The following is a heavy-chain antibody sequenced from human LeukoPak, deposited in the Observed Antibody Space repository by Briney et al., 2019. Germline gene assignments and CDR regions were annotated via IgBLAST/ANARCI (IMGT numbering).Heavy chain of an antibody. V-gene: IGHV1-2*02. CDR2: INPNSGGT. J-gene: IGHJ6*02. CDR3: ARVPPWYYGMDV. CDR1: GYTFTGYY. Sequence: EASVKVSCKASGYTFTGYYMHWVRQAPGQGLEWMGWINPNSGGTNYAQKFQGGVTMTRDTSISTAYMELSRLRSDDTAVYYCARVPPWYYGMDVWGQGTTVTVSS.